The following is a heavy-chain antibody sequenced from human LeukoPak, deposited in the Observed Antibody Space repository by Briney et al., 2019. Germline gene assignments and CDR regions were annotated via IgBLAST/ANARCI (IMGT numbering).Heavy chain of an antibody. CDR2: ISYDGSNK. CDR3: ARDLVRGVIGYFDY. V-gene: IGHV3-30*03. Sequence: GGSLRLSCAASGFTFSNYWMNWVRQAPGKGLEWVAVISYDGSNKYYADSVKGRVTISRDNSKNTLYLQMNSLRAEDTAVYYCARDLVRGVIGYFDYWGQGTLVTVSS. CDR1: GFTFSNYW. J-gene: IGHJ4*02. D-gene: IGHD3-10*01.